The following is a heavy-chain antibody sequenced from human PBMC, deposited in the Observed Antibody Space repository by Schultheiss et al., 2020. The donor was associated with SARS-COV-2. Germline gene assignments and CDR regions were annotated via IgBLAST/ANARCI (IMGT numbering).Heavy chain of an antibody. V-gene: IGHV4-31*11. CDR3: ARGTDIVVVPAASGWFDP. D-gene: IGHD2-2*01. CDR1: GGSISSGGYS. J-gene: IGHJ5*02. CDR2: IYYSGST. Sequence: TLSLTCAVSGGSISSGGYSWSWIRQPPGKGLEWIGYIYYSGSTYYNPSLKSRVTISVDTSKNQFSLKLSSVTAADTAVYYCARGTDIVVVPAASGWFDPWGQGTLVTVSS.